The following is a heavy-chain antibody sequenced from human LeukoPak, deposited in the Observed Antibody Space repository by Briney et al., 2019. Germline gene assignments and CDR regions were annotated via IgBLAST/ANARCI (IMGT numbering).Heavy chain of an antibody. J-gene: IGHJ6*03. CDR3: ARDRGRYNKNYYYYYMDV. CDR2: ISAYNGNT. CDR1: GYSFISYY. D-gene: IGHD1-1*01. Sequence: ASVKVSCKASGYSFISYYMHWVRQALGQGLEWMGWISAYNGNTNYAQKLQGRVTMTTDTSTSTAYMELRSLRSDDTAVCYCARDRGRYNKNYYYYYMDVWGKGTTVTVSS. V-gene: IGHV1-18*04.